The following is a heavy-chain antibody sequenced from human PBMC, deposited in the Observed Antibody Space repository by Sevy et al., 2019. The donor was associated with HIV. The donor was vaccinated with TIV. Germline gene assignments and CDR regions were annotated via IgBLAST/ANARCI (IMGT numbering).Heavy chain of an antibody. CDR3: ATTKDYYDNSGYPFDY. Sequence: ASVKVSCKVSGNTLTGLSMNWVRQAPAEGLEWMGTFDPEDGRIMYAQKFQGRVTMTEDTSTDTAYMELSSLRSEDTAVYYCATTKDYYDNSGYPFDYWGQGTLVTVSS. V-gene: IGHV1-24*01. J-gene: IGHJ4*02. CDR1: GNTLTGLS. D-gene: IGHD3-22*01. CDR2: FDPEDGRI.